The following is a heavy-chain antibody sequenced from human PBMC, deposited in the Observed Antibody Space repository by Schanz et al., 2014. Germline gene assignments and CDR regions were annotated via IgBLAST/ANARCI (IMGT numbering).Heavy chain of an antibody. CDR1: GFTFSGFW. V-gene: IGHV3-48*01. CDR3: ARGGSGSHYRLDY. CDR2: ISGSSRTI. J-gene: IGHJ4*02. D-gene: IGHD1-26*01. Sequence: EVQLAESGGGLVQPGGSLRLSCAASGFTFSGFWMTWVRQAPGKGLEWVSYISGSSRTIYYAESVKGRFTVSRDNAENALYLQMNSLRAEDTGLYFCARGGSGSHYRLDYWGQGTLXTVSS.